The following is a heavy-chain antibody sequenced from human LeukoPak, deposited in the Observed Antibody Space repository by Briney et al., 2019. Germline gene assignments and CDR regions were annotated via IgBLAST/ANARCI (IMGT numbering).Heavy chain of an antibody. D-gene: IGHD3-10*01. CDR2: INPNSGGT. CDR1: GYTFTSYD. CDR3: ARDVAVVRGATNWFDP. V-gene: IGHV1-2*02. J-gene: IGHJ5*02. Sequence: GASVKVSCKASGYTFTSYDINWVRQAPGQGLEWMGWINPNSGGTNYAQKFQGRVTMTRDTSISTAYMELSRLRSDDTAVYYCARDVAVVRGATNWFDPWGQGTLVTVSS.